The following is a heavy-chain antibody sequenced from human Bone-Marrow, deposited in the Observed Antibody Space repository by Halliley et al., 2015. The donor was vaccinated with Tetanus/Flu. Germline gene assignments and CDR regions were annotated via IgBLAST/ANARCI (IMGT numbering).Heavy chain of an antibody. CDR2: IIPTLRTT. J-gene: IGHJ4*02. CDR1: RATFSSNT. CDR3: ATLDLLGGDTDG. Sequence: QLVQSGAEVKKAGPTVKVSCKTSRATFSSNTFTWVRQAPGQGLEWMGAIIPTLRTTTYAQKFYGRVTITADRSSSTSYMGLSGLTPEDTAVYCGATLDLLGGDTDGWGPGTLVTVSS. D-gene: IGHD1-26*01. V-gene: IGHV1-69*06.